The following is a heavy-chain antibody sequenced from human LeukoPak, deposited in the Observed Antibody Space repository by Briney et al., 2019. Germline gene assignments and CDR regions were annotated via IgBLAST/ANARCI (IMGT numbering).Heavy chain of an antibody. CDR2: ISPNSGGT. CDR3: AREAVPDYGDYNWFDP. V-gene: IGHV1-2*02. D-gene: IGHD4-17*01. Sequence: EASVKVSCKASGYTFTDYYIHWVRQAPGQRLEWMGWISPNSGGTNYAQKLQGRLTMTRDTSISTAYMELSRLRSDDTAVYYCAREAVPDYGDYNWFDPWGQGTLVTVSS. J-gene: IGHJ5*02. CDR1: GYTFTDYY.